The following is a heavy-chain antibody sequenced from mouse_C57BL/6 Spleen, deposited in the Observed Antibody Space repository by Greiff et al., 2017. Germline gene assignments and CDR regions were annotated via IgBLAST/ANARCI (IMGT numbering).Heavy chain of an antibody. CDR2: IRSKSNNYAT. J-gene: IGHJ4*01. V-gene: IGHV10-1*01. CDR3: VRHEGDYDYPYAMDY. Sequence: EVHLVESGGGLVQPKGSLKLSCAASGFSFNTYAMNWVRQAPGKGLEWVARIRSKSNNYATYYADSVKDRFTISRDDSESMLYLQMNNLKTEDTAMYYCVRHEGDYDYPYAMDYWGQGTSVTVSS. CDR1: GFSFNTYA. D-gene: IGHD2-4*01.